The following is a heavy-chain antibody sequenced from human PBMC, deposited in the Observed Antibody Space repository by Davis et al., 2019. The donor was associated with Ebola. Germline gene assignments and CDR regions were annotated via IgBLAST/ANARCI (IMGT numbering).Heavy chain of an antibody. Sequence: ASVTVSCKTSGFTFTSHGLPWVRQARGQGLEFVGWISAYNGNIKYAQNFQGRVTMTTDTSTSTVYMELRGLTSDDTTVYYCARLFYGGWPPCLGYWGQGTLVPVSS. CDR2: ISAYNGNI. D-gene: IGHD4-23*01. J-gene: IGHJ4*02. CDR1: GFTFTSHG. V-gene: IGHV1-18*04. CDR3: ARLFYGGWPPCLGY.